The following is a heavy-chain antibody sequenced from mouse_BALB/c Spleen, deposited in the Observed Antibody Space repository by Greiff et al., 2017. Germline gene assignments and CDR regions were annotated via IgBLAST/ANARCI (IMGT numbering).Heavy chain of an antibody. V-gene: IGHV5-6*01. CDR2: ISSGGSYT. CDR3: ARSYYYGSSPFDY. J-gene: IGHJ2*01. D-gene: IGHD1-1*01. CDR1: GFTFSSYG. Sequence: EVKLMESGGDLVKPGGSLKLSCAASGFTFSSYGMSWVRQTPDKRLEWVATISSGGSYTYYPDSVKGRFTISRDNAKNTLYLQMSSLKSEDTAMYYCARSYYYGSSPFDYWGQGTTLTVSS.